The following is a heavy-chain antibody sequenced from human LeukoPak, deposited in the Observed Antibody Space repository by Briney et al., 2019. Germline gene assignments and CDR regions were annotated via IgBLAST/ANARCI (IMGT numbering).Heavy chain of an antibody. CDR2: IIPNSGGT. D-gene: IGHD4-23*01. V-gene: IGHV1-2*02. CDR1: GYTFSDYY. Sequence: ASVKVSCKASGYTFSDYYLHWVRQAPGQGLEWMGWIIPNSGGTNYAQKFQGRVTMTRDMSTSTDYMELSSLRSEDTAVYYCARDNSVEDTAWWFDPWGQGTLVTVSS. J-gene: IGHJ5*02. CDR3: ARDNSVEDTAWWFDP.